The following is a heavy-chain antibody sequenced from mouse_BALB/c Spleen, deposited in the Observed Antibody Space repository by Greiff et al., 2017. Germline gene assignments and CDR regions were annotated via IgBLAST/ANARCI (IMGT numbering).Heavy chain of an antibody. CDR1: GYTFTSYV. J-gene: IGHJ2*01. Sequence: EVQLQQSGPELVKPGASVKMSCKASGYTFTSYVMHWVKQKPGQGLEWIGYINPYNDGTKYNEKFKGKATLTSDKSSSTAYMELSSLTSEDSAAYYGARASYRYGFDYWGQGTTLTVSS. CDR2: INPYNDGT. D-gene: IGHD2-14*01. CDR3: ARASYRYGFDY. V-gene: IGHV1-14*01.